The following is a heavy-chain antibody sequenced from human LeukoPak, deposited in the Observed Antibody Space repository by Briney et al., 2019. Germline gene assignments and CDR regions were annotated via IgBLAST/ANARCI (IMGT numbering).Heavy chain of an antibody. CDR2: NYHGDSDT. CDR1: GYNFASYW. CDR3: ASITLGGDCRSWSPFHF. D-gene: IGHD3-16*01. J-gene: IGHJ4*02. Sequence: GESLKISGKGSGYNFASYWHGWVRQMPGEGLEFIVINYHGDSDTRYSPSFQGQVTISDGKSISTAYLQWSSLKASDTAIYYCASITLGGDCRSWSPFHFWGARTLVTVSS. V-gene: IGHV5-51*01.